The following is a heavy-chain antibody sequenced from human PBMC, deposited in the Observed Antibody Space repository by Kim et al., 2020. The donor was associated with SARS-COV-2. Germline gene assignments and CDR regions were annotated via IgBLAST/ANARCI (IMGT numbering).Heavy chain of an antibody. D-gene: IGHD3-10*01. J-gene: IGHJ6*02. Sequence: KFKGRVTINADKSTSTAYMELSSLRSEDTAVYYCAREFGEPFYYYGMDVWGQGTTVTVSS. V-gene: IGHV1-69*04. CDR3: AREFGEPFYYYGMDV.